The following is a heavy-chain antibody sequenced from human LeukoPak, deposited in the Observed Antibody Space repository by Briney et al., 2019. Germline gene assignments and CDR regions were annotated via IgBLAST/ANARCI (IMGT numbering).Heavy chain of an antibody. D-gene: IGHD5-24*01. Sequence: SVKVSCKASGGTFSSYAISWVRQAPGQGLEWMGRIIPILGIANYAQKFQGRVTITADKSTSTAYMELSSLRSEDTAVYYCARDQATNGFDYWGQGTLVTVSS. J-gene: IGHJ4*02. CDR2: IIPILGIA. V-gene: IGHV1-69*04. CDR3: ARDQATNGFDY. CDR1: GGTFSSYA.